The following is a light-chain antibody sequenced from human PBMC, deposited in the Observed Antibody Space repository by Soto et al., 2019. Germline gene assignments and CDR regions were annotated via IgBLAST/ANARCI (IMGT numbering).Light chain of an antibody. J-gene: IGLJ1*01. CDR2: DVS. Sequence: QSVLTQPASVSGSPGQSITISCTGTSSDVGGHNSVSWYRQDPGKAPKLKIYDVSNRPSGVSDRFSGSKSGNTASLTISGLQIEDEAAYYCSSFTSSVTYVFGTGTKVTVL. V-gene: IGLV2-14*01. CDR3: SSFTSSVTYV. CDR1: SSDVGGHNS.